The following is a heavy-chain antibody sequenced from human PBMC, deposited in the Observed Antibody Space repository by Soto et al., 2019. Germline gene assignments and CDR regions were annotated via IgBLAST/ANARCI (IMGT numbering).Heavy chain of an antibody. CDR1: GYTFTSYD. CDR3: ARGRITIFGVVIPTTLFDP. V-gene: IGHV1-8*01. J-gene: IGHJ5*02. D-gene: IGHD3-3*01. Sequence: ASVKVSCKASGYTFTSYDINWVRQATGQGLEWMGWMNPNSGNTGYAQKFQGRVTMTRNTSISTAYMELSSLRSEDTAVYYCARGRITIFGVVIPTTLFDPWGQGTLVTVSS. CDR2: MNPNSGNT.